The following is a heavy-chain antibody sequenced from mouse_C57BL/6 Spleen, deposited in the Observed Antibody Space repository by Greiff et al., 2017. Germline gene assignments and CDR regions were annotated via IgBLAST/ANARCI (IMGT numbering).Heavy chain of an antibody. Sequence: EVTLMDSGAELVKPGASVKLSCTASGFNIKDYYMHWVKQRTEQGLEWIGRIDPEDGETKSAPKFQGEATIKADTSADTAYLQRSRLTSEDTAVYYCAREDYYGSSWFAYWGQGTLVTVSA. CDR1: GFNIKDYY. CDR3: AREDYYGSSWFAY. V-gene: IGHV14-2*01. D-gene: IGHD1-1*01. CDR2: IDPEDGET. J-gene: IGHJ3*01.